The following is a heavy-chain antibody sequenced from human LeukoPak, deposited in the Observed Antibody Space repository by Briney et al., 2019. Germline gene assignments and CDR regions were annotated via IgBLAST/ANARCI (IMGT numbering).Heavy chain of an antibody. V-gene: IGHV1-18*01. CDR1: GYTFTSYG. D-gene: IGHD6-19*01. Sequence: ASVKVSCKASGYTFTSYGISWVRQAPGQGLEWTGWISAYNGNTNYAQKLQGRVTMTTDTSTSTAYMELRSLRSDDTAVYYCARNDGAVAGSVVFDYWGQGTLVTVSS. J-gene: IGHJ4*02. CDR3: ARNDGAVAGSVVFDY. CDR2: ISAYNGNT.